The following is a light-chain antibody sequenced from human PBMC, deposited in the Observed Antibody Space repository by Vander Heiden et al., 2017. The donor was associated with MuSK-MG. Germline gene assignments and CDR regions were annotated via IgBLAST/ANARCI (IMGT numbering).Light chain of an antibody. CDR2: HAS. CDR1: QDISTY. V-gene: IGKV1-33*01. CDR3: QQVDNLPLT. J-gene: IGKJ4*01. Sequence: DIHMTQSPSSLSASVGDRVTITCQASQDISTYLNWYQQKPGKAPTLLIYHASNLETGVPSRFSGRGSGTDFSFTITDLQPDDVATYHCQQVDNLPLTFGGGTKVEI.